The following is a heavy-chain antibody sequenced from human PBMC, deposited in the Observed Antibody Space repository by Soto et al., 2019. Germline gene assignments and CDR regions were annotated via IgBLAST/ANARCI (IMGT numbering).Heavy chain of an antibody. Sequence: PGVSMKISWKGAGYSFTSYWIGWVRQMPGKGLEWMGIIYPGDSDTRYSPSFQGQVTISADKSISTAYLQWSSLKASDTAMYYCARPREAGKNYYGVDVWGQGTTVTVSS. D-gene: IGHD6-19*01. V-gene: IGHV5-51*01. J-gene: IGHJ6*02. CDR2: IYPGDSDT. CDR1: GYSFTSYW. CDR3: ARPREAGKNYYGVDV.